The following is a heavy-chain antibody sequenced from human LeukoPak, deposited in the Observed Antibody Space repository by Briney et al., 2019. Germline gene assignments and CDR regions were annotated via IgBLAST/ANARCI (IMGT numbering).Heavy chain of an antibody. V-gene: IGHV5-51*01. J-gene: IGHJ3*02. Sequence: PGGSLRLSCKGSGYSFTTYWIGWVRQVPGKGLEWMGIIYPGDSDAKYSPYFQGQVTLSVDKSISTAYLQWSRLRASDTAIYYCARDGLQSDAFDIWGQGTMVTVS. CDR1: GYSFTTYW. CDR2: IYPGDSDA. CDR3: ARDGLQSDAFDI.